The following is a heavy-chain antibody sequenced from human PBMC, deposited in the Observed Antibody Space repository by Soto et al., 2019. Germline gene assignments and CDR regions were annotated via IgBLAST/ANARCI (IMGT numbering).Heavy chain of an antibody. J-gene: IGHJ6*02. CDR3: ARAQGGIVLMVYAHYYYGMDV. Sequence: TLSLTCAVYGGSFSGYYWSWIRQPPGKGLEWIGEINHSGSTNYNPSLKSRVTISVDTSKNQFSLKLSSVTAADTAVYYCARAQGGIVLMVYAHYYYGMDVWGQGTTVTVSS. V-gene: IGHV4-34*01. CDR2: INHSGST. D-gene: IGHD2-8*01. CDR1: GGSFSGYY.